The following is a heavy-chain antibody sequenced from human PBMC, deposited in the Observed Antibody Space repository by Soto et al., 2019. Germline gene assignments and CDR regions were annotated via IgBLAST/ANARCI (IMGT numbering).Heavy chain of an antibody. CDR3: AKGLYSGSYFDY. V-gene: IGHV3-23*01. J-gene: IGHJ4*02. Sequence: EVQLLESGGGLVQPGGSLRLSCAASGFTFSSYGMTWVRQAPGKGLEWVSTISGSGRSTYYADSVKGQFTISRDNSKNTLYLQMNSLRAEDTAVYYCAKGLYSGSYFDYWGQGTLVTVSS. D-gene: IGHD1-26*01. CDR1: GFTFSSYG. CDR2: ISGSGRST.